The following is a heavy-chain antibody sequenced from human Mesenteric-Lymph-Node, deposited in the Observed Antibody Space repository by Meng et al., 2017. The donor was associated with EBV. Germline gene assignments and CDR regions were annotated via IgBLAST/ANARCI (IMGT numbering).Heavy chain of an antibody. J-gene: IGHJ4*02. CDR3: ARDGSGDGYTFDY. Sequence: QVQLGQSGGEVKKPGASVKVSCKASGYTFTNYGINWVRQAPGQGIEWMGGISPYNGNTYSAQKFQGRVTMTTDTSTDTAYIELRSLRSDDTAVYSCARDGSGDGYTFDYWGQGTLVTVSS. V-gene: IGHV1-18*01. CDR2: ISPYNGNT. CDR1: GYTFTNYG. D-gene: IGHD5-24*01.